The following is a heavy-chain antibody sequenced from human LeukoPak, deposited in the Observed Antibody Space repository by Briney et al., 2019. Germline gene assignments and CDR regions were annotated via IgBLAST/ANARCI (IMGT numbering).Heavy chain of an antibody. Sequence: PSETLSLTCAVYGGSFSGYYRSWIRQPPGKGLEWIGEINRSGSTNYNPSLKSRVTISVDTSKNQFSLKLSSVTAADTAVYYCARYSAAAASYFDYWGQGTLVTVSS. CDR2: INRSGST. V-gene: IGHV4-34*01. D-gene: IGHD6-13*01. CDR3: ARYSAAAASYFDY. CDR1: GGSFSGYY. J-gene: IGHJ4*02.